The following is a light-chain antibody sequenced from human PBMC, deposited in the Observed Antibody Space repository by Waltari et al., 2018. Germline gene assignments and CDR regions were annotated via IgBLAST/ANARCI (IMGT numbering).Light chain of an antibody. V-gene: IGLV2-23*01. CDR2: EGS. CDR3: CSYAGSSTDVV. CDR1: SSDVGSYNL. Sequence: QSALTQPASVSGSPGQSIPISCTDTSSDVGSYNLVSWYQHHPGKAPKRMIYEGSKRPSGVSNRFSGSKSGNTASLTISGLQAEDEADYYCCSYAGSSTDVVFGGGTKLTVL. J-gene: IGLJ2*01.